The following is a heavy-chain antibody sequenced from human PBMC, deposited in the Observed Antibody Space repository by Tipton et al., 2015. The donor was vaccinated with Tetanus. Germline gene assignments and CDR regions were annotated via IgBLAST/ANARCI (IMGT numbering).Heavy chain of an antibody. J-gene: IGHJ4*02. Sequence: QLVQSGAEVKKPGESLKISCQASGYTFTNAWIGWVRQMPGKGLEWMGVIYPGDSSTIYSPSFQGLVTISVDKSINTTCLRWTSRKASYSAMYYCARQKGYWGQGTLVTVSS. CDR3: ARQKGY. V-gene: IGHV5-51*01. CDR1: GYTFTNAW. CDR2: IYPGDSST.